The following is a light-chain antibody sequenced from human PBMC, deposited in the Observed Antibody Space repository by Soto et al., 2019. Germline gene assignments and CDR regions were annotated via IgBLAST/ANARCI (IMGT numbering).Light chain of an antibody. CDR1: SGHSSYA. CDR2: LNSDGSH. CDR3: QTWGTGILVV. Sequence: QLVLTQSPSASASLGASFKLTCTLSSGHSSYAIAWHQQQPEKGPRYLMKLNSDGSHSKGDGIPDRFSGSSSGAERYLTISSLQSEDEADYYCQTWGTGILVVFGGGTKLTVL. J-gene: IGLJ2*01. V-gene: IGLV4-69*01.